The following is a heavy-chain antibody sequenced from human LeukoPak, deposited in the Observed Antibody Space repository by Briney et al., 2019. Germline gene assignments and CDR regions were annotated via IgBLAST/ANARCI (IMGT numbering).Heavy chain of an antibody. J-gene: IGHJ4*02. CDR1: GFTFSSYG. CDR2: ISYDGSNK. V-gene: IGHV3-30*18. Sequence: PGGSLRLSCAASGFTFSSYGMHWVRQAPGKGLEWVAVISYDGSNKYYADSVKGRFTISRDNSKNTLYLQMNSLRAEDTAVYYCAKDPSRYSSSWFFDYWGQGTLVTVSS. D-gene: IGHD6-13*01. CDR3: AKDPSRYSSSWFFDY.